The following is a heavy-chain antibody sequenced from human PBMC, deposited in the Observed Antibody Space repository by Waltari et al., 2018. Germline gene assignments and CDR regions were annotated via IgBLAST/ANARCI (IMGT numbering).Heavy chain of an antibody. CDR1: GGSFSGYY. CDR2: SNHIGST. CDR3: ARAGGIAARPRRREFDY. V-gene: IGHV4-34*01. J-gene: IGHJ4*02. Sequence: QVQLQQWGAGLLKPSETLSLTCAVYGGSFSGYYWSWIRQPPGKGRAWIGESNHIGSTNDTPSLKCRVTISVDTSKNQFSLKRSSVTAADTAVYYCARAGGIAARPRRREFDYWGQGTLVTVSS. D-gene: IGHD6-6*01.